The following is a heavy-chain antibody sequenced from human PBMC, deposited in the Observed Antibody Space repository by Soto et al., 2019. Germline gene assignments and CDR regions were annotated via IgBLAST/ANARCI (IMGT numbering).Heavy chain of an antibody. V-gene: IGHV1-8*01. CDR2: MNPNSGNT. CDR3: ARERSHSSSWSEGLDI. J-gene: IGHJ3*02. Sequence: QVQLVQSGAEVKKPGASVKVSCKASGYTFTNYDINWVRQATGQGLECMGWMNPNSGNTGYAQKFQGRVTMTRNTSISTAYMELGSLRSEDTAVYYCARERSHSSSWSEGLDIWGQGTMVTVSS. D-gene: IGHD6-13*01. CDR1: GYTFTNYD.